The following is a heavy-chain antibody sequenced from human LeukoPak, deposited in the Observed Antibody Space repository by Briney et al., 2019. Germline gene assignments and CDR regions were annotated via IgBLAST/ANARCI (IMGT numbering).Heavy chain of an antibody. V-gene: IGHV3-30*02. CDR1: GFTFNSYG. J-gene: IGHJ4*02. Sequence: GGSLRLSCAGSGFTFNSYGMHWVCQAPGKGLEWVAFIRYDGRNIYYADSVKGRFTISRDNSKNTLYLQMDSLRPEDTAVYYCARGAYYQILKGYRGRILGFDYWGQGTLVTVSS. CDR2: IRYDGRNI. D-gene: IGHD3-9*01. CDR3: ARGAYYQILKGYRGRILGFDY.